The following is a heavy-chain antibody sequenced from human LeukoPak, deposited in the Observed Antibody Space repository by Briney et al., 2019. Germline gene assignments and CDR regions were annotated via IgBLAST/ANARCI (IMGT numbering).Heavy chain of an antibody. CDR2: ISYDGSNK. CDR1: GFTFSSYG. CDR3: AKVGQNYDILTYYFDY. J-gene: IGHJ4*02. Sequence: GGSLRLSCAASGFTFSSYGMHWVRQAPGKGLEWVAVISYDGSNKYYADSVKGRFTISRDTSKNALYLQMNSLRVEDTAVYYCAKVGQNYDILTYYFDYWGQGTLVTVSS. D-gene: IGHD3-9*01. V-gene: IGHV3-30*18.